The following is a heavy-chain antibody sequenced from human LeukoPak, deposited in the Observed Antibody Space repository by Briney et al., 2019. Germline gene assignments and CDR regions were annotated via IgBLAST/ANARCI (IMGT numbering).Heavy chain of an antibody. CDR2: ISSSGSTI. CDR1: GFTFSSYE. J-gene: IGHJ1*01. V-gene: IGHV3-48*03. Sequence: PGGSLRLSCAASGFTFSSYEMSWVRQAPGKGLEWVSYISSSGSTIYYADSVKGRFTISRDNAENSLYLQMNSLRAEDTAVYYCARTAYYDFWSGSRTAEYFQHWGQGTLVTVSS. CDR3: ARTAYYDFWSGSRTAEYFQH. D-gene: IGHD3-3*01.